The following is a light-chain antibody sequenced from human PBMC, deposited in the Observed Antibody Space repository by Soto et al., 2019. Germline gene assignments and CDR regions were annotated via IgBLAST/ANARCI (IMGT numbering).Light chain of an antibody. CDR2: DAS. CDR1: QSVSSY. J-gene: IGKJ5*01. V-gene: IGKV3-11*01. Sequence: EIVLTQSPATLSLSPGERATLSCRASQSVSSYLAWYQQKPGQAPRLLIYDASNRATGIPARFSGSGTGTDFTLTISSLEPEDFAVYYCQQRRNWPPITFGHGTRLESK. CDR3: QQRRNWPPIT.